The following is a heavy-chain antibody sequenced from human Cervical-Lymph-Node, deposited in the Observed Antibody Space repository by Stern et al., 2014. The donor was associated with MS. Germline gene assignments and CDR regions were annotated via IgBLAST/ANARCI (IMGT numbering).Heavy chain of an antibody. CDR1: GFTFGDYA. Sequence: EVHLVESGGGLVQPGRSLRISCTASGFTFGDYAMSWFRQAPGKGLEWVGFIRTKRYDETTQYGASVKGRFTISRDDSRSIAYLQMSSLKSEDTAVYYCTRGRGTNSYHWGQGVRVTVSS. V-gene: IGHV3-49*03. D-gene: IGHD2-2*01. J-gene: IGHJ4*02. CDR2: IRTKRYDETT. CDR3: TRGRGTNSYH.